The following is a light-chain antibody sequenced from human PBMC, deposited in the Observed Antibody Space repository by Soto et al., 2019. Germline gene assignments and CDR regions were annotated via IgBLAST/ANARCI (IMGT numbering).Light chain of an antibody. CDR2: GAS. Sequence: EIVLTQSPATLSLSPGERATLSCRASQSVSDNLLAWYQQKPGQAPRLLIYGASNRATGIPARFSGSGSGTDFTLTISRLEPEDFAVYYCQQYNNWPLTFGGGTKVDIK. CDR1: QSVSDNL. CDR3: QQYNNWPLT. V-gene: IGKV3-20*01. J-gene: IGKJ4*01.